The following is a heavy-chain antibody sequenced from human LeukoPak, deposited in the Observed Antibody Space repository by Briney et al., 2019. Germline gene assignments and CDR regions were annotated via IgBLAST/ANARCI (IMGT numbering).Heavy chain of an antibody. V-gene: IGHV3-30*02. D-gene: IGHD2-2*01. CDR2: IRYDGSNK. CDR1: GFTFSSYG. CDR3: AKDLSVVPVLGGEYFDY. J-gene: IGHJ4*02. Sequence: GGSLRLSCAASGFTFSSYGMHWVRQAPGKGLEWVAFIRYDGSNKYYAGSVKGRFTISRDNSKNTLYLQMNSLRAEDTAVYYCAKDLSVVPVLGGEYFDYWGQGTLVTVSS.